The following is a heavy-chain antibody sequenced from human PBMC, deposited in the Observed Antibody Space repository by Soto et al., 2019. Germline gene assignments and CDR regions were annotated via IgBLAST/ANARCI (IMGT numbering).Heavy chain of an antibody. CDR2: ISWNSVSI. CDR1: GFSFDDYA. D-gene: IGHD3-9*01. Sequence: EVQLVESGGGLVQPGRSLRLSCAASGFSFDDYAMHWVRQAPGKGLEWISGISWNSVSIDYADSVKGRFIVSRDNSKNSLYLQMNNLTAEDTALYYCAKERVRYLEDWGQGTLVTVSS. CDR3: AKERVRYLED. J-gene: IGHJ4*02. V-gene: IGHV3-9*01.